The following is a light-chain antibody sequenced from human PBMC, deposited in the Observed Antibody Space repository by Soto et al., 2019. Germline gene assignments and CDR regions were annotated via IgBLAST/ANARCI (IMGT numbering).Light chain of an antibody. V-gene: IGKV3-15*01. CDR1: QHIYYN. CDR2: RAS. Sequence: ILMTQSPATVSVSPGESATLSCRASQHIYYNVAWYQHRPGQAPRLLIYRASTRAPGVPARFSGSGSGTEFPLTISSLPPEDYTVYSCLQYHNLWAFGQGTKVEI. J-gene: IGKJ1*01. CDR3: LQYHNLWA.